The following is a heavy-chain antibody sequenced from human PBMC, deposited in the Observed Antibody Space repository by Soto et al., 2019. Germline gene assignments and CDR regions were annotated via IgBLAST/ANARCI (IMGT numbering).Heavy chain of an antibody. CDR2: ISYDGRNK. CDR3: AKDNPRLSLSYY. Sequence: QVQLVESGGGVVQPGRSLRLSCAASGFTFSSYGMHWVRQAPGKGLEWVAVISYDGRNKYYADSVKGRFTISRDNSKNTLYLQMNSLRAEDTAVYYCAKDNPRLSLSYYWGQGTLVTVAS. CDR1: GFTFSSYG. V-gene: IGHV3-30*18. J-gene: IGHJ4*02.